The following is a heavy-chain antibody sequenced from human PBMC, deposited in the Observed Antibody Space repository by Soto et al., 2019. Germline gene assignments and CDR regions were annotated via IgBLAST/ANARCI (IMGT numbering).Heavy chain of an antibody. CDR3: ARGAYSSSWYRWYGMDV. V-gene: IGHV3-30-3*01. J-gene: IGHJ6*02. CDR2: ISYDGSNK. Sequence: QVQLVESGGGVVQPGRSLRLSCAASGFTFSSYAMHWVRQAPGKGLEWVAVISYDGSNKYYADSVKGRFTISRDNSKNTLYLQMNSLRAEDTAVYYCARGAYSSSWYRWYGMDVWGQGTTVTVSS. D-gene: IGHD6-13*01. CDR1: GFTFSSYA.